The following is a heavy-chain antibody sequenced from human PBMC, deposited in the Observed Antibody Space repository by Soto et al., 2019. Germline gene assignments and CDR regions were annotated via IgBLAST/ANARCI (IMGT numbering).Heavy chain of an antibody. CDR3: AKNSKKQVLRFLEWLPNYMDV. CDR2: ISGSGGST. Sequence: PGGSLRLSCAASGFTFSSYAMSWVRQAPGKGLEWVSAISGSGGSTYYADSVKGRFTISRDNSKNTLYLQMNSLRAEDTAVYYCAKNSKKQVLRFLEWLPNYMDVWGKGTTVTVSS. D-gene: IGHD3-3*01. V-gene: IGHV3-23*01. CDR1: GFTFSSYA. J-gene: IGHJ6*03.